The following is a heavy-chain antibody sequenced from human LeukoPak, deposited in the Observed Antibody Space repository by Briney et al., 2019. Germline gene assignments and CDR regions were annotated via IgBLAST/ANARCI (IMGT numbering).Heavy chain of an antibody. CDR3: ARDDSSGYRPFY. D-gene: IGHD3-22*01. V-gene: IGHV1-46*03. Sequence: ASVKVSCKASGYTFTSYYMHWLRQAPGQGLEWMGIINPSGGSTSYAQKFQGRVTMTRNTSTSTVYMELSSLRSEDTAVYYCARDDSSGYRPFYWGQGTLVTVSS. CDR2: INPSGGST. CDR1: GYTFTSYY. J-gene: IGHJ4*02.